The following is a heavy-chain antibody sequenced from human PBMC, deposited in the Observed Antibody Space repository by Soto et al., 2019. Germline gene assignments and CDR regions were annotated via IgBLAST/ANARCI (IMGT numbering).Heavy chain of an antibody. CDR1: GGSIRSGDYY. V-gene: IGHV4-30-4*01. J-gene: IGHJ4*02. Sequence: PSETLSLTCTVSGGSIRSGDYYWSWIRQPPGKGLEWIGYIYYSGSTYYNPSLKSRVTISVDTSKNQFSLKLSSGTAADTAVYYCARSVLIGYCTNGVCYTPDYYFDYWGQGTLVTVSS. CDR2: IYYSGST. D-gene: IGHD2-8*01. CDR3: ARSVLIGYCTNGVCYTPDYYFDY.